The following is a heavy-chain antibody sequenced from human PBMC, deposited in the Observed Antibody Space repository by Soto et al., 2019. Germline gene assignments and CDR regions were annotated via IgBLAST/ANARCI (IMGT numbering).Heavy chain of an antibody. CDR2: IYYSGST. Sequence: SETLSLTCTVSGGSISSGDYYWSWIRQPPGKGLEWIGYIYYSGSTNYNPSLKSRVTISVDTSKNQFSLKLSSVTAADTAVYYCARVLGGSYYSYFDYWGQGTLVTVSS. D-gene: IGHD1-26*01. CDR3: ARVLGGSYYSYFDY. CDR1: GGSISSGDYY. V-gene: IGHV4-61*08. J-gene: IGHJ4*02.